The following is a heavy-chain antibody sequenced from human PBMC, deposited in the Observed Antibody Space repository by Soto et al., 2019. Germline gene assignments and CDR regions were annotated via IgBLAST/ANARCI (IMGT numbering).Heavy chain of an antibody. V-gene: IGHV3-23*01. CDR2: ISGSGGST. Sequence: GGSLRLSCAASGFTFSSYAMSWVRQAPGKGLEWVSAISGSGGSTYYADSVKGRFTISRDNSKNTLYLQMNSLRAEDTAVYYCANAGADYDFWSGYLDAFDIWGQGTMVTVSS. CDR1: GFTFSSYA. D-gene: IGHD3-3*01. CDR3: ANAGADYDFWSGYLDAFDI. J-gene: IGHJ3*02.